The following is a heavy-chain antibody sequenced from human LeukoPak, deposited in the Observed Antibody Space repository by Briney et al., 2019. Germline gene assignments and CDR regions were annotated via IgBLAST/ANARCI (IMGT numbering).Heavy chain of an antibody. D-gene: IGHD3-10*01. J-gene: IGHJ4*02. CDR1: GFTFSSYG. CDR2: MSYDGSNK. Sequence: GGSLRLSCAASGFTFSSYGMHWVRQAPGKGLEWVAVMSYDGSNKYYADSVKGRFTISRDNSKNTLYLQMNSLRAEDTAVYYCAKDKVVRGVKGYFDYWGQGTLVTVSS. CDR3: AKDKVVRGVKGYFDY. V-gene: IGHV3-30*18.